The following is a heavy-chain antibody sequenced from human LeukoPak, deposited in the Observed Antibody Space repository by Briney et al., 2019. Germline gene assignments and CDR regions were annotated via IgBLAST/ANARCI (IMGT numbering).Heavy chain of an antibody. D-gene: IGHD3-22*01. CDR2: INQDESSQ. CDR3: ARDYYDTLPERGAFDI. V-gene: IGHV3-7*01. CDR1: GFSFTTYW. Sequence: GGSLRLSCAASGFSFTTYWMGWVRQAPGKGLEWVANINQDESSQYYVDAVRGRFTISRDNAKNSLNLQMNSLRAEDTAVYYCARDYYDTLPERGAFDIWGQGTMVTVSS. J-gene: IGHJ3*02.